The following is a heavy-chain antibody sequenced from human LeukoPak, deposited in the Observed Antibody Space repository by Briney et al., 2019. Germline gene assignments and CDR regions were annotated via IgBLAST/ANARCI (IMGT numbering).Heavy chain of an antibody. J-gene: IGHJ4*02. CDR1: GFTFTDYW. Sequence: GGSLRLSCAASGFTFTDYWMSWVRQAPGKGLEWVANIKRDGSEKYYVDSVKGRFTISRDNAKNSLYLQMNSLRAEDTAVYYCARYYDFWSGYYYHYWGQGTLVTVSS. D-gene: IGHD3-3*01. V-gene: IGHV3-7*01. CDR2: IKRDGSEK. CDR3: ARYYDFWSGYYYHY.